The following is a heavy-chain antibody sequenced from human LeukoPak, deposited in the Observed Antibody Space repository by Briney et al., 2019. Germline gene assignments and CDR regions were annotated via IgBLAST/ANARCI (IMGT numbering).Heavy chain of an antibody. J-gene: IGHJ2*01. CDR2: ISGSGGST. CDR3: ARRAALWYFDL. Sequence: GGSLRLSCAASGFTFSSYAMSWVRQAPGKGLEWVSAISGSGGSTYYADSVKGRFTISRDNAKNSLYLQMNSLRAEDTAVYYCARRAALWYFDLWGRGTLVTVSS. V-gene: IGHV3-23*01. CDR1: GFTFSSYA. D-gene: IGHD6-6*01.